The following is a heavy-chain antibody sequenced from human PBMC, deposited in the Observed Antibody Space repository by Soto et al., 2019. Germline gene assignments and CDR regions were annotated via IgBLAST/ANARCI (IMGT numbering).Heavy chain of an antibody. Sequence: GGSLRLSCAASGFTFSSYAMSWVRQAPGKGLEWVSAISGSGGSTYHADSVKGRFTISRDNSKNTLYLQMNSLRAEDTAVYYCAKLRDIVVVPAAIFDYWGQGTLVTVSS. CDR3: AKLRDIVVVPAAIFDY. V-gene: IGHV3-23*01. CDR1: GFTFSSYA. D-gene: IGHD2-2*01. J-gene: IGHJ4*02. CDR2: ISGSGGST.